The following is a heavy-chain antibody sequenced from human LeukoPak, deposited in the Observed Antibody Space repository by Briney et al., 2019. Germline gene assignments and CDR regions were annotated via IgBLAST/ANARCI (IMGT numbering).Heavy chain of an antibody. V-gene: IGHV3-21*01. J-gene: IGHJ6*03. CDR2: ISSSSSYI. CDR3: AREVVVPAAARHYYYYYYMDV. CDR1: GFTFSSYS. Sequence: PGGSLRLSCAASGFTFSSYSMNWVRQAPGKGLEWVSSISSSSSYIYYADSVKGRFTISRDNAKNSLYLQMNSLRAEDTAVYYCAREVVVPAAARHYYYYYYMDVWRKGTTVTVSS. D-gene: IGHD2-2*01.